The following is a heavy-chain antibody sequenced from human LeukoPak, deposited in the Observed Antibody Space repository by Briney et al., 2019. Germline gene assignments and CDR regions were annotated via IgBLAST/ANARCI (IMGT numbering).Heavy chain of an antibody. J-gene: IGHJ4*02. V-gene: IGHV4-4*02. CDR1: GGSISSSNW. CDR3: ARSSAPDY. Sequence: PSETLSLTCAVSGGSISSSNWWSWVRQPPGKGLEWIGEIYYSGSTNYNPSLKSRVTISIDTSKNHFSLKLSSVTAADTAIYYCARSSAPDYWGQGTLVTVSS. CDR2: IYYSGST.